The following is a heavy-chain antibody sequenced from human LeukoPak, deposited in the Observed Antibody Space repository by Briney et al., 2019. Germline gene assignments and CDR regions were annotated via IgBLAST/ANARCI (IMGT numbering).Heavy chain of an antibody. CDR3: ASSYCSSTSCYDLDY. CDR1: GFTVSSNY. Sequence: GGSLRLSCAASGFTVSSNYMIWVRQAPGKGLEWVSVIYSGGSTYYADSVKGRFTISRDNSKNTLYLQMNSLRAEDTAVYYCASSYCSSTSCYDLDYWGQGTLVTVSS. V-gene: IGHV3-53*01. CDR2: IYSGGST. D-gene: IGHD2-2*01. J-gene: IGHJ4*02.